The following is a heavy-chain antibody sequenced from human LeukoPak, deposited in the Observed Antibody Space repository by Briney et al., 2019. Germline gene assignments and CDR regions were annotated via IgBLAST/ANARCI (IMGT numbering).Heavy chain of an antibody. CDR1: GYSFTSYW. D-gene: IGHD1-26*01. CDR2: IIPIFGTA. J-gene: IGHJ3*02. Sequence: KISCKGSGYSFTSYWIGWVRQMPGKGLEWMGGIIPIFGTANYAQKFQGRVTITTDESTSTAYMELSSLRSEDTAVYYCARNMAVGATALDAFDIWGQGTMVTVSS. CDR3: ARNMAVGATALDAFDI. V-gene: IGHV1-69*05.